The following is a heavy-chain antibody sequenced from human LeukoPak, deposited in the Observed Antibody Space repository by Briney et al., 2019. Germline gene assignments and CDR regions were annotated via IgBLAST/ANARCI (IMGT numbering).Heavy chain of an antibody. Sequence: QAGGSLRLSCAASGFTFSSYAMSWVRQAPGKGLQWVSTISGSGGSTYYADSVKGRFTISRDNSKNTLYLQMNSLRAEDTAVYYCARRPGLERYYFDYWGQGTLVTVSS. CDR2: ISGSGGST. CDR1: GFTFSSYA. V-gene: IGHV3-23*01. D-gene: IGHD1-1*01. CDR3: ARRPGLERYYFDY. J-gene: IGHJ4*02.